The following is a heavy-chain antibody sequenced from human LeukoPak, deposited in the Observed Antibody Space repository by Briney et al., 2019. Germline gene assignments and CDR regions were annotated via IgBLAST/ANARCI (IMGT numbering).Heavy chain of an antibody. CDR2: ISAYNGNT. J-gene: IGHJ4*02. D-gene: IGHD3-22*01. CDR1: GYTFTSYG. V-gene: IGHV1-18*01. Sequence: ASVKVSCKASGYTFTSYGMSWVRQAPGQGLEWMGWISAYNGNTNYAQKLQGRLTMPTDTSTSTAYMELNSLRSDDTAVYYCARGDDSGHYYDGTFDYWGQGTLVPVSS. CDR3: ARGDDSGHYYDGTFDY.